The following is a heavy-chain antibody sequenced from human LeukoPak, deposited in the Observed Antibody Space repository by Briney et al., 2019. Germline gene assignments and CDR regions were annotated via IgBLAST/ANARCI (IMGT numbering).Heavy chain of an antibody. CDR1: GFTFDDYA. V-gene: IGHV3-9*01. D-gene: IGHD3-9*01. CDR2: ISWNSGNI. Sequence: GGPLRLSCAASGFTFDDYAMHWVRQAPGKGLGWVSGISWNSGNIGYADSVKGRFTISRDNAKNSLYLQMNSLRAEDTALYYCAKDFIKYYDILTGPDVWGKGTTVTVSS. CDR3: AKDFIKYYDILTGPDV. J-gene: IGHJ6*04.